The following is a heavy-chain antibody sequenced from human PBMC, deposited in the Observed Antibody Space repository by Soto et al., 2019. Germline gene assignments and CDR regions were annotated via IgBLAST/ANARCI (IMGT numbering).Heavy chain of an antibody. CDR3: ARDAFVVVPAAIVGYYYYYYMDV. J-gene: IGHJ6*03. CDR2: INHSGST. CDR1: GGSFSGYY. V-gene: IGHV4-34*01. Sequence: SETLSLTCAVYGGSFSGYYWSWIRQPPGKGLEWIGEINHSGSTNYNPSLKSRVTISVDTSKNQFSLKLSSVTAADTAVYYCARDAFVVVPAAIVGYYYYYYMDVWGKGTTVTVPS. D-gene: IGHD2-2*02.